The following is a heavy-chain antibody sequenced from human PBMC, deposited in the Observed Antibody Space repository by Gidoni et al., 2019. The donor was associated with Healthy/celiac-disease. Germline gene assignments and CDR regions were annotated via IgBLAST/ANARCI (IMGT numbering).Heavy chain of an antibody. CDR1: GGSISSYY. J-gene: IGHJ5*02. V-gene: IGHV4-59*01. CDR2: IYYSGST. Sequence: QVQLQESGPGLVKPSETLSLTCTVSGGSISSYYWSWIRQPPGKGLEWIGYIYYSGSTNYNHSLKSRVTISVDTSKNQFSLKLSSVTAADTAVYYCARVAAASTPFDPWGQGTLVTVSS. D-gene: IGHD6-13*01. CDR3: ARVAAASTPFDP.